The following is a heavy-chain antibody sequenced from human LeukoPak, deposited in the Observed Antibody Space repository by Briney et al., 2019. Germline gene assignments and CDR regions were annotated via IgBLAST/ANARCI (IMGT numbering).Heavy chain of an antibody. D-gene: IGHD6-13*01. CDR1: GGSISSGGYY. CDR2: IYHSGST. J-gene: IGHJ4*02. Sequence: SETLSLTCTVSGGSISSGGYYWSWIRQPPGKGLEWIGYIYHSGSTYYNPSLKSRVTISVDRSKNQFSLKLSSVTAADTAVYYCARSDSSSLPFDFWGQGTLVTVSS. CDR3: ARSDSSSLPFDF. V-gene: IGHV4-30-2*01.